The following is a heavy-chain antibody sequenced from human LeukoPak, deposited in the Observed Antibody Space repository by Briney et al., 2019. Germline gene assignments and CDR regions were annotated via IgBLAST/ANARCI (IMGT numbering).Heavy chain of an antibody. J-gene: IGHJ6*03. V-gene: IGHV3-21*01. CDR3: ARVGPWVNPDYHYYYMDV. Sequence: PGGSLRLSCAASGFTFSSYAMNWVRQAPGKGLEWVSGISGSGTNTYYADSVKGRFTISRDNAKNSLYLQMNSLGAEDTAVYYCARVGPWVNPDYHYYYMDVWGKGTTVTVSS. CDR2: ISGSGTNT. D-gene: IGHD1-14*01. CDR1: GFTFSSYA.